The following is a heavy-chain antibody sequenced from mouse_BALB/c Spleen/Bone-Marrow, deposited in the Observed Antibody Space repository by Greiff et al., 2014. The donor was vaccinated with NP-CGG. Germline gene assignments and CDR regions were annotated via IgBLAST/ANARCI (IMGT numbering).Heavy chain of an antibody. D-gene: IGHD3-2*01. J-gene: IGHJ3*01. CDR2: IYPGDGST. V-gene: IGHV1S56*01. CDR1: GFTFRSYD. Sequence: QVQLQQSGPELVKPGALVKISCKASGFTFRSYDINWVKQRPGQGLEWIGWIYPGDGSTKYNEKFKGKATLTADKSSSTAYMQLSSLTSDNSAVYFCARSGDSSGYGFAYWGQGTLFTVSA. CDR3: ARSGDSSGYGFAY.